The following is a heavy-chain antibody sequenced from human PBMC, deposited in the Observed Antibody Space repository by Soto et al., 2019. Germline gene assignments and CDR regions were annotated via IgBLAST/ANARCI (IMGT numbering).Heavy chain of an antibody. D-gene: IGHD6-19*01. CDR1: GGSISSSEYY. CDR3: ARDRTYSSGWFDP. Sequence: QVQLQESGPGLVKPSQTLSLTCTVSGGSISSSEYYWSWIRQPPGKGLEWIGCIYYSGRSYYSPSLESRVTISLNTSKNQFSLKLSSVTAADTAVYYCARDRTYSSGWFDPWGQGTLVTVTS. J-gene: IGHJ5*02. V-gene: IGHV4-30-4*01. CDR2: IYYSGRS.